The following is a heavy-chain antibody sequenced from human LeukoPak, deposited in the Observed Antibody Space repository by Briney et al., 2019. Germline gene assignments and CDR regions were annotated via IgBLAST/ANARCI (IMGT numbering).Heavy chain of an antibody. D-gene: IGHD2-2*01. CDR2: ISYSGSA. Sequence: PSETLSLTCTVSGGSISSGGYYWSWIRQHPGKGLDWIGYISYSGSAYHNPSLKSRVTISVDTSKNQFSLKLSSVTAADTAVYYCARSGCSSTSCYVREPSNCPACWFDPWGQGTLVTVSS. J-gene: IGHJ5*02. V-gene: IGHV4-31*03. CDR3: ARSGCSSTSCYVREPSNCPACWFDP. CDR1: GGSISSGGYY.